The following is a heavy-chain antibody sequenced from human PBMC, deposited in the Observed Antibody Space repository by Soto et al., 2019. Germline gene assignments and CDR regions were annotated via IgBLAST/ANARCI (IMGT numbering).Heavy chain of an antibody. CDR1: GFSLSTSGMC. J-gene: IGHJ4*02. Sequence: GPTLVNPTQTLTLTCTFSGFSLSTSGMCVSWIRQPPGKALEWLALIDRDDDKYYSTSLKTRLTISKDTSKNQVVLTMTNMDPVDTATYYCARIKRGSSTSYYFDYWGQGTLVTSPQ. V-gene: IGHV2-70*01. CDR3: ARIKRGSSTSYYFDY. CDR2: IDRDDDK. D-gene: IGHD2-2*01.